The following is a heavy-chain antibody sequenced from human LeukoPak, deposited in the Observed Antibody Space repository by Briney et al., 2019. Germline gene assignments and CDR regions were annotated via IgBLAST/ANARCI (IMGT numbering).Heavy chain of an antibody. J-gene: IGHJ5*02. Sequence: GGSLRLSCAASGFTFSSYAMSWVRQAPGKGLEWVSAISGSGGRTYYADSVKGRFTISRDNSKNTLYLQMNSLRAEDTAVYYCAKDPYCSSTSCYSIWFDPWGQGTLVTVSS. V-gene: IGHV3-23*01. CDR1: GFTFSSYA. D-gene: IGHD2-2*01. CDR2: ISGSGGRT. CDR3: AKDPYCSSTSCYSIWFDP.